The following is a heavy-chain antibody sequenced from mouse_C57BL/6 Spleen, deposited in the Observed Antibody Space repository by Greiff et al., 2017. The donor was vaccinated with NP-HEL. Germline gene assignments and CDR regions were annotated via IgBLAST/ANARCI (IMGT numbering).Heavy chain of an antibody. Sequence: QVQLKESGAELVKPGASVKISCKASGYAFSSYWMNWVKQRPGKGLEWIGQIYPGDGDTNYNGKFKGKATLTADKSSSTAYMQLSSLTSEDSAVYFCARFDYSNSYAMDYWGQGTSVTVSS. CDR3: ARFDYSNSYAMDY. V-gene: IGHV1-80*01. CDR1: GYAFSSYW. D-gene: IGHD2-5*01. J-gene: IGHJ4*01. CDR2: IYPGDGDT.